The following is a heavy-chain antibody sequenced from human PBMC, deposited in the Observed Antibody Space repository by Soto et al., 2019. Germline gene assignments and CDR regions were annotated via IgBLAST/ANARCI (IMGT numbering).Heavy chain of an antibody. Sequence: PSETLSLTCSVSGASFSSTNDYWVWIRQPPGKGLEWIGSIYYGGTTYYSPSLGSRVTIFVDTSKNQFSVQLSSVTAAETAVYYCARRHHAQQPPVWGKGTTVTVSS. V-gene: IGHV4-39*01. J-gene: IGHJ6*04. CDR2: IYYGGTT. D-gene: IGHD6-13*01. CDR1: GASFSSTNDY. CDR3: ARRHHAQQPPV.